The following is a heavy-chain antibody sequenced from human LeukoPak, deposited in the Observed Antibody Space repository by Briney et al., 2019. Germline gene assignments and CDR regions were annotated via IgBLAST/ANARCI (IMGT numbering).Heavy chain of an antibody. J-gene: IGHJ3*02. CDR1: GYTFTSYA. CDR2: ISPYNDNT. Sequence: GASVKVSCKATGYTFTSYAIIWVRQAPGQGLEWMGWISPYNDNTNYVQKFQGRVTMTTDTSTSTAYMNLRSLRSDDTAVYYCARLPSRPASGSIDIWGQGTMVTVSS. V-gene: IGHV1-18*01. D-gene: IGHD5-12*01. CDR3: ARLPSRPASGSIDI.